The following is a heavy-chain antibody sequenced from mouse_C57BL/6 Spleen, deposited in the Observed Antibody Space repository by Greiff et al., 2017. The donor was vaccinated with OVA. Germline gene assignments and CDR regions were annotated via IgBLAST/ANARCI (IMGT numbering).Heavy chain of an antibody. J-gene: IGHJ4*01. CDR2: INPTNGGT. CDR3: ARWRNYYAMDD. V-gene: IGHV1-53*01. Sequence: QVQLQQPGTELVKPGASVKLSCKASGYTFTSYWMHWVKQRPGQGLEWIGNINPTNGGTNYNEKFKGKATMTVDKSSSTAYMQLSSLTSEDSAVYYCARWRNYYAMDDWGKGTSVTVSS. CDR1: GYTFTSYW.